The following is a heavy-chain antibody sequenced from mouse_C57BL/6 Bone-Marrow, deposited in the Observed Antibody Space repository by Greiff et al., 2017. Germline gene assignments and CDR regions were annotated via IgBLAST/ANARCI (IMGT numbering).Heavy chain of an antibody. CDR3: TNYYAGSSYPYYAIDY. CDR2: LSLNSDNYAY. Sequence: EVKLLESGGGLVQPGGSMKLSCVASGFTFTNYWMHWVRQSPEKGLEWVAQLSLNSDNYAYNSAVTVKERLTISRADSKSSVKLQMNNLRAEDTGIYYCTNYYAGSSYPYYAIDYWGQGTSVTVSS. J-gene: IGHJ4*01. D-gene: IGHD1-1*01. CDR1: GFTFTNYW. V-gene: IGHV6-3*01.